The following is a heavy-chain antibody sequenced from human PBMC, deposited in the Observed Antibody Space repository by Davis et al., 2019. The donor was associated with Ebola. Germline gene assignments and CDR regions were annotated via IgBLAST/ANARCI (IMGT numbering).Heavy chain of an antibody. CDR1: GGSFSGYY. D-gene: IGHD1-26*01. J-gene: IGHJ5*02. CDR3: ARSPSGSYSRGFNWFDP. V-gene: IGHV4-34*01. CDR2: INHSGST. Sequence: SETLSLTCAVYGGSFSGYYWSWIRQPPGKGLEWIGEINHSGSTNYNPSLKSRVTISVDTSKNQFSLKLSSVTAADTAVYYCARSPSGSYSRGFNWFDPWGQGTLVTVSS.